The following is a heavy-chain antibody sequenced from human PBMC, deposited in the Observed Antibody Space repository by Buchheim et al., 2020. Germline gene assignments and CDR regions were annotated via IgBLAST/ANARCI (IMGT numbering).Heavy chain of an antibody. Sequence: QVQLQESGPGLVKPSETLSLTCTVSGGSISSYYWSWIRQPPGKGLEWIGYIYYSGSTNYNPSLKSRVTISVDTSKNQFSLKLSSVTAADTAVYYCAGDYGDPRYYGMDVWGQGTT. D-gene: IGHD4-17*01. V-gene: IGHV4-59*08. CDR3: AGDYGDPRYYGMDV. CDR2: IYYSGST. CDR1: GGSISSYY. J-gene: IGHJ6*02.